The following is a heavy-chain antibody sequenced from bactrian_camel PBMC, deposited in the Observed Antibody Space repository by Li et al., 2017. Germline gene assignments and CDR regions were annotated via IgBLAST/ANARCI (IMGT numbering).Heavy chain of an antibody. V-gene: IGHV3S54*01. CDR1: GYLYAQYC. D-gene: IGHD1*01. CDR2: VYTGGGDE. J-gene: IGHJ7*01. Sequence: VESGGGSVQTGGSLKLSCAVSGYLYAQYCMGWFRQSPGNQREGIAAVYTGGGDEHYAGSVKGRFTISHSSDKKNLYLEMNDVKPEDSGTYFCAAGAGRTLYCRGDFNQLYGIDYWGKGTQVTVS.